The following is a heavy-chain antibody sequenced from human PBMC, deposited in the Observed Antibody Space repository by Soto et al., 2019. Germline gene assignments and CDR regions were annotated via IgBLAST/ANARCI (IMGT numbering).Heavy chain of an antibody. D-gene: IGHD3-9*01. CDR3: ARGGVVRYFDWLANWFDP. Sequence: QVQLQESGPGLVKPSETLSLTCTVSGGSISSYYWSWIRQPPGKGLEWIGYIYYSGSTNYNPSLKSRVTIAVDTSKNQCSLKLSCVTAADTAVYYCARGGVVRYFDWLANWFDPWGQGTLVTVSS. CDR1: GGSISSYY. J-gene: IGHJ5*02. V-gene: IGHV4-59*01. CDR2: IYYSGST.